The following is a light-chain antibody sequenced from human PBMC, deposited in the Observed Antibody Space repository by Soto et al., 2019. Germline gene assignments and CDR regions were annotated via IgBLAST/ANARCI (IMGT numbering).Light chain of an antibody. CDR2: DVT. V-gene: IGLV2-11*01. J-gene: IGLJ1*01. Sequence: QSALTQPRSVSGAPGQSVTISCTGTSSDVGGYSYVSWYQQHPGKAPKLMIYDVTTRPSGIPERFSGSKSGNTASLTISGLQAEDESDYYCFSYAGSDTFVVVTGTKLTVL. CDR3: FSYAGSDTFV. CDR1: SSDVGGYSY.